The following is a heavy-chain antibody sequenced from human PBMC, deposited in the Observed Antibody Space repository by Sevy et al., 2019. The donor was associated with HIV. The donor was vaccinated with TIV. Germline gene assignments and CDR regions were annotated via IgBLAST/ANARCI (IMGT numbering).Heavy chain of an antibody. D-gene: IGHD6-13*01. Sequence: GGSLRLSCEGSGYTFSNYWMHWVRQAPGKGLEWVSRVNSDGGDTAYADSVKGRFTIFRDNAENTMSLQMNTVRAEDTGLYYCVAANSWEDYWGQGTQVTVSS. CDR3: VAANSWEDY. J-gene: IGHJ4*02. CDR1: GYTFSNYW. V-gene: IGHV3-74*01. CDR2: VNSDGGDT.